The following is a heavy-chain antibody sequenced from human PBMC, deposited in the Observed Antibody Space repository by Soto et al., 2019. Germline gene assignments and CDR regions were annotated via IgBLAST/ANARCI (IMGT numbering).Heavy chain of an antibody. D-gene: IGHD2-15*01. CDR2: ISATGGST. V-gene: IGHV3-23*01. Sequence: EVQLLESGGDLVQPGGSLRLSCAASGFPFGIYAMTWVRQAPGKGLEWVSTISATGGSTFYADSVKGRFTISRDNSKNTLYLQMNSLRAEDTAIYYCAKDLSSYYYFDFWGQGTLVTVSS. CDR3: AKDLSSYYYFDF. CDR1: GFPFGIYA. J-gene: IGHJ4*02.